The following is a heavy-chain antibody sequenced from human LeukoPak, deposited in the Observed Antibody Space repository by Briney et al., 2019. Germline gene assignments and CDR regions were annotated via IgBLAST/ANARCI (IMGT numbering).Heavy chain of an antibody. CDR3: ARVLWNGDYPRFDY. CDR1: GFSVSSNY. CDR2: IYSGGTT. J-gene: IGHJ4*02. D-gene: IGHD4-17*01. Sequence: PGRSLRLSCAASGFSVSSNYMNWVRQAPGKGLEWVSIIYSGGTTYYADSVKGRFTISRDNSKNTLYLQMNNLRGEDTAVYYCARVLWNGDYPRFDYWGQGTLVTVSS. V-gene: IGHV3-53*01.